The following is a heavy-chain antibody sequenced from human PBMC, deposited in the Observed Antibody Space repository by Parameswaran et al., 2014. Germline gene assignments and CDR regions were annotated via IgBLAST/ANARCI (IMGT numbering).Heavy chain of an antibody. CDR3: ARGALGYCSSTSCYTGADYYYYGMDV. D-gene: IGHD2-2*02. J-gene: IGHJ6*02. Sequence: WVRQAPGQGLEWMGWMNPNSGNTGYAQKFQGRVTMTRNTSISTAYMELSSLRSEDTAVYYCARGALGYCSSTSCYTGADYYYYGMDVWGQGTTVTVSS. CDR2: MNPNSGNT. V-gene: IGHV1-8*01.